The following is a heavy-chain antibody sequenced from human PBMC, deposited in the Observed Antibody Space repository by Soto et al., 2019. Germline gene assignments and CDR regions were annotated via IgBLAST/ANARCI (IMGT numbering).Heavy chain of an antibody. CDR2: IIPIFGTA. Sequence: QVQLVQSGAEVKKPGSSVKVSCKASGGTFSSYAISWVRQATGQGLEWMGGIIPIFGTANYEQKFQGRVTITADESTSTAYMELSSLRSEDTAVYYCARDDTAMGLYYFDYWGQGTLVTVSS. D-gene: IGHD5-18*01. CDR1: GGTFSSYA. CDR3: ARDDTAMGLYYFDY. V-gene: IGHV1-69*01. J-gene: IGHJ4*02.